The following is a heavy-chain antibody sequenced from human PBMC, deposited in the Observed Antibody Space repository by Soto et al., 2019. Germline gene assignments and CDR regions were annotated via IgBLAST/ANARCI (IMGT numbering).Heavy chain of an antibody. V-gene: IGHV4-39*01. J-gene: IGHJ5*02. D-gene: IGHD2-2*02. CDR1: GGSISSSSYY. CDR3: ARSYPDIVLVPAAIVSLNWFDP. CDR2: IYYSGST. Sequence: PSETLSLTCTVSGGSISSSSYYWGWIRQPPGKGLEWIGSIYYSGSTYYNPSLKSRVTISVDTSKNQFSLRLSSVTAADTAVYYCARSYPDIVLVPAAIVSLNWFDPWGQGTLVTVSS.